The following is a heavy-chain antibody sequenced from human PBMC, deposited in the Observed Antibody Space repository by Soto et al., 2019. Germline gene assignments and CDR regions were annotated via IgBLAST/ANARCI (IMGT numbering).Heavy chain of an antibody. D-gene: IGHD2-15*01. CDR3: AGGGGGNPLVDYYYYGMDV. CDR2: INHSGST. V-gene: IGHV4-34*01. Sequence: SETLSLTCAVYGGSFSGYYWSWIRQPPGKGLEWIGEINHSGSTNYNPSLKSRVTISVDTSKNQFSLKLSSVTAADTAVYYCAGGGGGNPLVDYYYYGMDVWGQGTTVTVSS. CDR1: GGSFSGYY. J-gene: IGHJ6*02.